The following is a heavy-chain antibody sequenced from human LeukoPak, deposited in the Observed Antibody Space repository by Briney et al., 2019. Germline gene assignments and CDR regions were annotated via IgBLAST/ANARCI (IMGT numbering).Heavy chain of an antibody. CDR1: GGSISSSSYF. Sequence: SETLSLTCTVSGGSISSSSYFWGWVRQPPGKGLEWIGNIYYSGSTYYNPSLKSRVTISIDTSKNQFSLRLRSVTAADTAVYYCAREILQLWAFDYWGQGTLVTVSS. D-gene: IGHD5-18*01. CDR3: AREILQLWAFDY. CDR2: IYYSGST. V-gene: IGHV4-39*07. J-gene: IGHJ4*02.